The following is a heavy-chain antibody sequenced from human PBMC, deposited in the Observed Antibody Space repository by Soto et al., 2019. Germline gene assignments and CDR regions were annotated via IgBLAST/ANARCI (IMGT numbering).Heavy chain of an antibody. CDR2: IFYSGST. V-gene: IGHV4-31*03. CDR1: GGAINSGGYY. Sequence: QVQLQESGPGLVKPSQTLSLICTVSGGAINSGGYYWNWIRQHPGKGLEWIGYIFYSGSTYYHPFLRSRVTTSADSSDNKFSLNLSSVTAAETAAYFCAIGYLQIGYSSSWVFDYCGQGTLVNVSS. J-gene: IGHJ4*02. CDR3: AIGYLQIGYSSSWVFDY. D-gene: IGHD6-13*01.